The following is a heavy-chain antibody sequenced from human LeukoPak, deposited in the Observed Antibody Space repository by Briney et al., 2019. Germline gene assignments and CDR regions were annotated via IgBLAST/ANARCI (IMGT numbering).Heavy chain of an antibody. CDR1: GGPFRCYY. J-gene: IGHJ4*02. CDR3: ARPIAARGVFDY. Sequence: PSETLSLTCAVYGGPFRCYYWSWLRQPPGKGLEWIGEINHNGSTNYNPSLKSRVTISVDTSKNQFSLKLSSVTAADTAVYYCARPIAARGVFDYWGQGTLVTVSS. CDR2: INHNGST. V-gene: IGHV4-34*01. D-gene: IGHD6-6*01.